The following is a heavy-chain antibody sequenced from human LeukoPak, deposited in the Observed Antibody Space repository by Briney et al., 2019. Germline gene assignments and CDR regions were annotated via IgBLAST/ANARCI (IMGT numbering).Heavy chain of an antibody. CDR3: ARDSSGWYADAFDI. CDR2: IFYSGST. V-gene: IGHV4-39*07. Sequence: SETLSLTCTVSGGSISTSNYYWGWIRQPPGKGLEWIGNIFYSGSTYYSPSLRSRVTISLDTSRNQFSLKLNSVTAADTAVYYCARDSSGWYADAFDIWGQGTMVTVSS. CDR1: GGSISTSNYY. D-gene: IGHD6-19*01. J-gene: IGHJ3*02.